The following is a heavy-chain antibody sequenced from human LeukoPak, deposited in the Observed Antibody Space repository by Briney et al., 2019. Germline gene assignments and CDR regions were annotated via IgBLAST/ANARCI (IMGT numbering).Heavy chain of an antibody. Sequence: ASVKVSCKASGYTFTSYDINWVRQATGQGLEWMGWMNPNSGNTGYAQKFQGRVTMTRNTSISTAYMELSSLRSEDTAVYYCARGPLDTFVPYYGFWSSYYYYGMDVWGQGTTVTVSS. V-gene: IGHV1-8*01. CDR1: GYTFTSYD. J-gene: IGHJ6*02. CDR3: ARGPLDTFVPYYGFWSSYYYYGMDV. CDR2: MNPNSGNT. D-gene: IGHD3-3*01.